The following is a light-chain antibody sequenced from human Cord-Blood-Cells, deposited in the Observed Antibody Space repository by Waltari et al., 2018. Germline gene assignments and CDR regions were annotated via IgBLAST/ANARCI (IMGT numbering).Light chain of an antibody. J-gene: IGKJ5*01. CDR1: QSVSSY. V-gene: IGKV3-11*01. CDR3: QQRSNWIT. CDR2: DAS. Sequence: ESVFTQSPATLSLSLGEGATLSCRASQSVSSYLAWYQQKPGQAPRLLIYDASNRATGIPARFSGSGSGTDFTLTISSLEPEDFAVYYCQQRSNWITFGQGTRLEIK.